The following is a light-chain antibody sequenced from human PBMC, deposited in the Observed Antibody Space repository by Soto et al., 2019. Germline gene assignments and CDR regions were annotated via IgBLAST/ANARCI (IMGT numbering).Light chain of an antibody. Sequence: DIQMTQSPSSLSASVGDRVTITCRATQDISNYLAWYQQKPGKVPNLLIYAASTLQSGGPSRFGGSGSGTDFTLTISSLQPEDVATYYCQKYNSAPPWTFGQGTKVEI. CDR3: QKYNSAPPWT. CDR2: AAS. V-gene: IGKV1-27*01. J-gene: IGKJ1*01. CDR1: QDISNY.